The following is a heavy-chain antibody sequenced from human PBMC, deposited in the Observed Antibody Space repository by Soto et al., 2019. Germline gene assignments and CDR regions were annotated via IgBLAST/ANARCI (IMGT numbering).Heavy chain of an antibody. CDR1: GFTFINAW. D-gene: IGHD2-8*01. CDR3: HTPHGRNAFDI. J-gene: IGHJ3*02. CDR2: IKSIADGGTT. V-gene: IGHV3-15*01. Sequence: GGSLRLSCATSGFTFINAWMAWVRQAPGKGLEWVGRIKSIADGGTTNYAAPVKGRFSISRHDSENTLYLQMNSLRVEDTGIYYCHTPHGRNAFDIWGPGTVVTVSS.